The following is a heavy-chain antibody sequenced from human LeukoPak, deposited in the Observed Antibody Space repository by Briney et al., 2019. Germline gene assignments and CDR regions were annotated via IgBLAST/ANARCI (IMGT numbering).Heavy chain of an antibody. CDR1: GYTFTSYG. V-gene: IGHV1-69*06. D-gene: IGHD3-22*01. J-gene: IGHJ5*02. CDR3: ARDGRDYDSSGYYYPS. CDR2: IIPIFGTA. Sequence: GASVKVSCKASGYTFTSYGISWVRQAPGQGLEWMGGIIPIFGTANYAQKFQGRVTITADKSTSTAYMELSSLRSEDTAVYYCARDGRDYDSSGYYYPSWGQGTLVTVSS.